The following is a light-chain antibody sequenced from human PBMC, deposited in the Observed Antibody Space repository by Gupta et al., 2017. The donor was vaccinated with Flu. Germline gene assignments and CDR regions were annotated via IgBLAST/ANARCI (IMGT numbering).Light chain of an antibody. CDR1: SSDVGGYNY. Sequence: SSDVGGYNYVSWYQQHPVKAPKLMIDEVSNRPSGVSNRFSGSKSGNTASLTISVLQAEDEADYYCSSYTSSSTYVVFGGGTKLTVL. CDR2: EVS. CDR3: SSYTSSSTYVV. J-gene: IGLJ2*01. V-gene: IGLV2-14*01.